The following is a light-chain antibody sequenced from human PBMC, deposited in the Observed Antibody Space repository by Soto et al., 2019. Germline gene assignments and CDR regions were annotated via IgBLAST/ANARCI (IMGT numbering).Light chain of an antibody. Sequence: EIVLTQSPATLSVSLGYSATLSCRASQSVSLSLAWYQMRPGQPPRLLIYGASTRATDIPARFSGSGSGTDFTLTISSLQSEDFAVYFCQQYHIWPSSTVGQGTKVELK. CDR2: GAS. J-gene: IGKJ1*01. CDR3: QQYHIWPSST. V-gene: IGKV3-15*01. CDR1: QSVSLS.